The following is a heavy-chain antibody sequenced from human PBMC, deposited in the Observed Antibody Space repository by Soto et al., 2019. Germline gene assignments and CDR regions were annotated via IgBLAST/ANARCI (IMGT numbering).Heavy chain of an antibody. Sequence: GGSLRLSCAASGFTFSSYWMSWVRQAPGKGLEWVANIKQDGSEKYYVDSVKGRFTISRDNAKNSLYLQMNSLRAEDTAVYYCARDLRFLEWLPQSPYYFDYWGQGTLVTVSS. V-gene: IGHV3-7*01. D-gene: IGHD3-3*01. J-gene: IGHJ4*02. CDR1: GFTFSSYW. CDR2: IKQDGSEK. CDR3: ARDLRFLEWLPQSPYYFDY.